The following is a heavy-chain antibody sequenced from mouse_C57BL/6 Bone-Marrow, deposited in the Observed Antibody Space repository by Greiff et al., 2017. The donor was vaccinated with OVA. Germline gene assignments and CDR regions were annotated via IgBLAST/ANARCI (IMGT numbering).Heavy chain of an antibody. J-gene: IGHJ2*01. CDR2: IYPGGGYT. D-gene: IGHD2-14*01. V-gene: IGHV1-63*01. CDR3: ARLGYDGGDY. CDR1: GYTFTNYW. Sequence: VKLVESGAELVRPGTSVKMSCKASGYTFTNYWIGWAKQRPGHGLEWIGDIYPGGGYTNYNEKFKGKATLTADKSSSTAYMQFSSLTSEDSAIYYCARLGYDGGDYWGQGTTLTVSS.